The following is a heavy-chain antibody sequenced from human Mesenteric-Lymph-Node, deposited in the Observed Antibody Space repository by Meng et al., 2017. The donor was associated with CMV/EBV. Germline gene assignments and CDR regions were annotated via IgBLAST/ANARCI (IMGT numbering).Heavy chain of an antibody. Sequence: SLKISCTAPGFTFTGYAIHWFRQSPGKGLEWVSAIDCKSGRIKYADSVKGRFTISRDNAKNSLYLQMNSLRADDTALYYCARLHLVAFYSWGQGTLVTVSS. CDR2: IDCKSGRI. D-gene: IGHD3-16*01. V-gene: IGHV3-9*01. CDR3: ARLHLVAFYS. J-gene: IGHJ4*02. CDR1: GFTFTGYA.